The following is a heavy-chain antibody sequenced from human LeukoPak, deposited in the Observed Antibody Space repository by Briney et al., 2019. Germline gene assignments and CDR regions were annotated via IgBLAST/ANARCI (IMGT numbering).Heavy chain of an antibody. J-gene: IGHJ3*02. Sequence: PSETLSLTCTVSGGSISSSSYYWGWIRQPPGRGLEWIGSIYYSGSTYYNPSLKSRVTISVDTSKNQFSLKLSSVTAADTTVYYCARHLGKAFDIWGQGTMVTVSS. V-gene: IGHV4-39*01. CDR1: GGSISSSSYY. CDR3: ARHLGKAFDI. CDR2: IYYSGST.